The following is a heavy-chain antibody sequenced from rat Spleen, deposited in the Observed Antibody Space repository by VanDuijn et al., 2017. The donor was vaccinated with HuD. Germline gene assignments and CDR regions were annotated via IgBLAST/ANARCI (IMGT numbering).Heavy chain of an antibody. CDR1: GSSITANY. D-gene: IGHD4-3*01. V-gene: IGHV3-1*01. J-gene: IGHJ3*01. CDR3: ARYIGNNSGFAY. CDR2: ISYSDIT. Sequence: EVQLQESGPGLVKPSQSLSLTCSVTGSSITANYWGWIRKFPGNKMEWIGHISYSDITSYNPSLNSRISITRDTSKNQFFLQLNSVTTEDTATYYCARYIGNNSGFAYWGQGTLVTVSS.